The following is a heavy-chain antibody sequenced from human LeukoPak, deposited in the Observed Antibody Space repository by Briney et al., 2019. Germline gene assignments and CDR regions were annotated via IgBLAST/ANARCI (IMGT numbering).Heavy chain of an antibody. J-gene: IGHJ4*02. CDR2: IRYDGTNK. V-gene: IGHV3-30*02. Sequence: GGSLRLSCAASGFSFSSYGMHWVRQAPGKGLEWVAFIRYDGTNKYCADSVKGRFTISRDNSKNTLYLQMNSLRAEDTAMYYCAKDSAYYYDSSGYYYDWGQGTLVTVSS. CDR1: GFSFSSYG. D-gene: IGHD3-22*01. CDR3: AKDSAYYYDSSGYYYD.